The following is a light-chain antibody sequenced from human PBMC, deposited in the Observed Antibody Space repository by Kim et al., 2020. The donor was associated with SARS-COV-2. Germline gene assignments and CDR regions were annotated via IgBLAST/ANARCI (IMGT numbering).Light chain of an antibody. CDR1: QSVSSN. Sequence: SVSPGERATLSCRASQSVSSNLAWYQQKPGQAHRLLIYGASTRATGIPSRFSGSGSGTEFTLTISSLQSEDFAVYSCQQYNNWPYTFGQGTKLEI. J-gene: IGKJ2*01. CDR2: GAS. V-gene: IGKV3-15*01. CDR3: QQYNNWPYT.